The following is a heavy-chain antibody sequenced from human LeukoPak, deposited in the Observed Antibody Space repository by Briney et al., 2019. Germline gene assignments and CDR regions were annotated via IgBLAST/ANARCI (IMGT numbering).Heavy chain of an antibody. CDR3: ARGTSGWPYYMDV. J-gene: IGHJ6*03. CDR2: INHSGST. V-gene: IGHV4-34*01. D-gene: IGHD6-19*01. CDR1: GGSFIGYY. Sequence: PSETLSLTCAVYGGSFIGYYWSWIRQPAGKGLEWIGEINHSGSTNYNPSLKSRVTISVDTSKNQFSLRLTSMTAADTAVYYCARGTSGWPYYMDVWGKGTTVTVSS.